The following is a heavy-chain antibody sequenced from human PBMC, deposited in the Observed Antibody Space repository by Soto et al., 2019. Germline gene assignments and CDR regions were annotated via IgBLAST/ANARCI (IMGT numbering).Heavy chain of an antibody. J-gene: IGHJ4*02. D-gene: IGHD3-3*01. CDR1: GFTFSDHY. CDR3: ARSGHDFWSGYYYFDY. V-gene: IGHV3-72*01. Sequence: GGSLRLSCAASGFTFSDHYMDWVRQAPGKGLEWVGRTRNKANSYTTEYAASVKGRFTISRDDSKNSLYLQMNSLKTEDTAVYYCARSGHDFWSGYYYFDYWGQGTLVTVSS. CDR2: TRNKANSYTT.